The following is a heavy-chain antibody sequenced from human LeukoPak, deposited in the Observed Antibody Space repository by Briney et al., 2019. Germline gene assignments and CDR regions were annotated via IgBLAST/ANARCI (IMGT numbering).Heavy chain of an antibody. CDR3: ARLGSSSDF. V-gene: IGHV3-72*01. Sequence: GGSLRLSCAASGFTFSDHYIDWVRQAPGKGLEWVGRSRNKANSYTTEYAASVKGRFTISRDDSKNSLYLQMNSLKTEDTAVYYCARLGSSSDFWGQGTLVTVSS. CDR1: GFTFSDHY. CDR2: SRNKANSYTT. J-gene: IGHJ4*02. D-gene: IGHD2-2*01.